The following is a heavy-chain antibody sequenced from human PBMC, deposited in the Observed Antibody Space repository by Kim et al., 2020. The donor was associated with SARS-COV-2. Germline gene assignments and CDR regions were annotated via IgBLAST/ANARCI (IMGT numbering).Heavy chain of an antibody. J-gene: IGHJ2*01. D-gene: IGHD7-27*01. V-gene: IGHV4-59*08. CDR2: IYNSENT. Sequence: SETLSLTCSVSGGSISTYYWNWFWHPPGKGLEWIGFIYNSENTNYSPSLKSRLTISVDTSKKQFSLILKSVTAADTAVYYCARRWSGAWFFDLWGRGAL. CDR3: ARRWSGAWFFDL. CDR1: GGSISTYY.